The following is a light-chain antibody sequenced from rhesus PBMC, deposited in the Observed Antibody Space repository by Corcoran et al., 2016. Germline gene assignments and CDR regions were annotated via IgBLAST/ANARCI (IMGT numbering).Light chain of an antibody. V-gene: IGKV1-22*01. CDR2: KAS. CDR1: QSISTW. J-gene: IGKJ3*01. CDR3: QQYSSSPLFA. Sequence: DIQMTQSPSSLSASVGDTVTITCRASQSISTWLAWYPQKPGKAPNLLIYKASTLQSGVPSRFSGSGSGTDFTLTISSLQSEDFATYYCQQYSSSPLFAFGPGTKLDIK.